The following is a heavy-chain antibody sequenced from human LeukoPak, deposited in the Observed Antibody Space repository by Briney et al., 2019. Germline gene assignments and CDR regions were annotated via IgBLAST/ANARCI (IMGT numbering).Heavy chain of an antibody. CDR2: IYYSGSS. D-gene: IGHD2-8*01. CDR1: GGSISSGGYY. CDR3: ARGLNGFWFDL. J-gene: IGHJ5*02. V-gene: IGHV4-61*08. Sequence: PSETLSLTCTVSGGSISSGGYYWSWIRQHPGKGLEWIGYIYYSGSSNYNPSLKSRVTISVDTSKNQFSLKLSSVTAADTAVYYCARGLNGFWFDLWGQGTLVTVSS.